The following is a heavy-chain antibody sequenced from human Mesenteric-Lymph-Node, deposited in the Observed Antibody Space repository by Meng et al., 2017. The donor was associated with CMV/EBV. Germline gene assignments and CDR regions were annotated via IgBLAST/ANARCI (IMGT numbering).Heavy chain of an antibody. CDR3: ARGSSYDILTGYFDY. J-gene: IGHJ4*02. V-gene: IGHV4-34*02. D-gene: IGHD3-9*01. CDR1: GGSFSGYY. CDR2: INHSGST. Sequence: VHLQQWGAGLLKPSETLSVTCAVYGGSFSGYYWNWIRQSPEKGLEWIGEINHSGSTTYNPSFTSRIIISVDTSTNQISLNMSSVTAADTAVYYCARGSSYDILTGYFDYWGQGALVTVSS.